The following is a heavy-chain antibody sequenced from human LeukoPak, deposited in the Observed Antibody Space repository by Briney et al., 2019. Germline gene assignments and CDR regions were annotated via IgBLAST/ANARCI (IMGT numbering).Heavy chain of an antibody. CDR2: RSYDGSNK. CDR3: ARGSSWYPY. J-gene: IGHJ4*02. D-gene: IGHD6-13*01. V-gene: IGHV3-30-3*01. Sequence: GGSLTLFCAASGFTFSSYAMQWVRQAPGKGLEWVAVRSYDGSNKYYADSVKGRFTISRDNSKNTLYLQMNSLRAEDTAVYYCARGSSWYPYWGQGTLVTVSS. CDR1: GFTFSSYA.